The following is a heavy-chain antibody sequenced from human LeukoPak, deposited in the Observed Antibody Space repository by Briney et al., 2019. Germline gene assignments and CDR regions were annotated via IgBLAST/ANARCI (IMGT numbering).Heavy chain of an antibody. D-gene: IGHD3-3*01. CDR1: GYTFTGYY. V-gene: IGHV1-2*02. J-gene: IGHJ3*02. CDR3: ARAFYDDAFDI. CDR2: INPNSGDT. Sequence: ASVKVSCKASGYTFTGYYMHWVRQAPGQGLEWMGWINPNSGDTNYAQKLQGRVTMTTDTSTSTAYMELRSLRSDDTAVYYCARAFYDDAFDIWGQGTMVTVSS.